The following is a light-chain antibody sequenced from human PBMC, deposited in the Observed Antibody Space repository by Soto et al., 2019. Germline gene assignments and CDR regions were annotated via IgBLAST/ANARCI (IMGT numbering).Light chain of an antibody. Sequence: DIQMTQSPSTLSASVGDRVTITCRASQRINYWLAWYQQKPGKAPNLLIYKASTLKTGVPSRFSGSGSGTEFTLTSSSLQPDDFASYYCHQYNSYSSFGPGTKVDI. J-gene: IGKJ3*01. CDR1: QRINYW. CDR2: KAS. CDR3: HQYNSYSS. V-gene: IGKV1-5*03.